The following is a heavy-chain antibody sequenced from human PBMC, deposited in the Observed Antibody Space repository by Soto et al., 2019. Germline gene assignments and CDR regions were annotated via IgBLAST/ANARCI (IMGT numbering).Heavy chain of an antibody. CDR1: GFSFNRFG. J-gene: IGHJ6*02. Sequence: EVQLLASGGGLVQAGGSPRLSCVASGFSFNRFGMSWVRQAPGKGLEWVSALSASGDRTYYADSVKGRFTISRDNSKNTVYLDMNGLRAEDAAVYYCAKDLDIVLEPADPDYYYYGLDVWGQGATVTVSS. V-gene: IGHV3-23*01. CDR3: AKDLDIVLEPADPDYYYYGLDV. CDR2: LSASGDRT. D-gene: IGHD2-2*03.